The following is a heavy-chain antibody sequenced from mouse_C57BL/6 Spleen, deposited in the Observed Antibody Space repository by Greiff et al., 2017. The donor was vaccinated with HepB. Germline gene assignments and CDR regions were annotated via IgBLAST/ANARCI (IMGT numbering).Heavy chain of an antibody. CDR3: TREGILYYYAMDY. V-gene: IGHV5-9-1*02. Sequence: EVQGVESGEGLVKPGGSLKLSCAASGFTFSSYAMSWVRQTPEKRLEWVAYISSGGDYIYYADTVKGRFTISRDNARNTLYLQMSSLKSEDTAMYYCTREGILYYYAMDYWGQGTSVTVSS. CDR2: ISSGGDYI. J-gene: IGHJ4*01. CDR1: GFTFSSYA.